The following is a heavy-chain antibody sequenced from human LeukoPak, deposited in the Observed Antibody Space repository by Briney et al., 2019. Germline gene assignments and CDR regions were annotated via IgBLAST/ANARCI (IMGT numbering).Heavy chain of an antibody. CDR3: AKHSGGIAVRPPPSDH. J-gene: IGHJ4*02. D-gene: IGHD6-6*01. V-gene: IGHV3-23*01. CDR1: GFTFSSYA. Sequence: GGSLRLSCAASGFTFSSYAMTWVRQAPGKGLEWVSVISGSGATTYYADSVKGHFTISRDNSKNTVYLQMNSMRGEDTGVYYCAKHSGGIAVRPPPSDHWGQGTLVTVST. CDR2: ISGSGATT.